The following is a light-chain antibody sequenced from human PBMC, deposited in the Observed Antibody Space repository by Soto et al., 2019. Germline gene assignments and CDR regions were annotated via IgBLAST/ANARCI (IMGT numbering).Light chain of an antibody. J-gene: IGLJ3*02. CDR1: SSNIGSND. V-gene: IGLV1-44*01. CDR3: AAWGDSLNTWV. CDR2: SDD. Sequence: QSVLTQPPSASVPPGQSVTISCSGSSSNIGSNDVSWYQHFPGTATKVLIYSDDQRPSGVPDRFSGSKSGTSASLAISGLQAEDEADYFCAAWGDSLNTWVFGGGTKLTVL.